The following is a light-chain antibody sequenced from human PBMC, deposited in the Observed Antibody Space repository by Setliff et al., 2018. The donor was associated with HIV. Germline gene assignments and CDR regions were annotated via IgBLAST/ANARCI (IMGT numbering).Light chain of an antibody. V-gene: IGLV2-23*02. CDR2: DVT. CDR3: CSYAGSSTYV. Sequence: QSALTQPASVSGSPGQSITISCTGTSSDIGTYNLVSWYQQHPGKAPKLMIYDVTKRPSGVSNRFSGSKSGNTASLTISGLQAEDEADYYCCSYAGSSTYVFGTGTKVNVL. J-gene: IGLJ1*01. CDR1: SSDIGTYNL.